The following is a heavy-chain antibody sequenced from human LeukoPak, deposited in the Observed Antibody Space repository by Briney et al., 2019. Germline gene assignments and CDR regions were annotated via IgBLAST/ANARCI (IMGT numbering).Heavy chain of an antibody. Sequence: GGSLRLSCAASGFTFSGFAMTWVRQAPGKGLEWVSSIGSDYKTHYSESVKGRFAISRDNSKSTLFLQMNSLRAEDSAVYYCARRLRGEVTARPFDYWGQGTLVTVSS. CDR1: GFTFSGFA. D-gene: IGHD6-6*01. J-gene: IGHJ4*02. CDR2: IGSDYKT. CDR3: ARRLRGEVTARPFDY. V-gene: IGHV3-23*01.